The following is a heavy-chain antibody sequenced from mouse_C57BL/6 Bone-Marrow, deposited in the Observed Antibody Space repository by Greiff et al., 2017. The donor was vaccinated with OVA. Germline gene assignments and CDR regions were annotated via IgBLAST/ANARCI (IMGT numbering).Heavy chain of an antibody. D-gene: IGHD1-1*01. CDR3: ARRDYYGSSYYWDFDV. Sequence: EVQLQQSGPELVKPGASVKIPCKASGYTFTDYNMDWVKQSHGKSLEWIGDINPNNGGTTYNQKFKGKATLTVDKSSSTAYMELRSLTSEDTADYYCARRDYYGSSYYWDFDVWGTGTTVTVSS. J-gene: IGHJ1*03. CDR1: GYTFTDYN. CDR2: INPNNGGT. V-gene: IGHV1-18*01.